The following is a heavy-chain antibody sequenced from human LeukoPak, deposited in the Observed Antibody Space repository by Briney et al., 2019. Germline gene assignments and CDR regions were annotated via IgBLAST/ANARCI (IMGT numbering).Heavy chain of an antibody. J-gene: IGHJ5*02. D-gene: IGHD3-3*02. CDR2: IYYSGST. CDR3: ARASIWYWFDP. V-gene: IGHV4-59*01. CDR1: GGSISSYY. Sequence: SETLSLTCTVSGGSISSYYWSWIRQPPGKGLEWIGYIYYSGSTNYNPSLKSRVTISVDTSKNQFSPKLSSVTAADTAVYYCARASIWYWFDPWGQGTLVTVSS.